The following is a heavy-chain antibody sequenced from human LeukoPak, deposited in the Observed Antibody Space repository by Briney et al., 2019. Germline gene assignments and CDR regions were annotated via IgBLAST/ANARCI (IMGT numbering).Heavy chain of an antibody. D-gene: IGHD3-22*01. CDR3: ARNAYYYDSSGYPGPKYYFDY. V-gene: IGHV5-51*01. Sequence: GESLKISCKGSGYSFTSYWIGWVRQMPGKGLEWMGIIYPGDSDTRYSPSFQGQVTISADKSISTAYLQWSSLKASDTAMYYCARNAYYYDSSGYPGPKYYFDYWGQGTLVTVSS. CDR2: IYPGDSDT. CDR1: GYSFTSYW. J-gene: IGHJ4*02.